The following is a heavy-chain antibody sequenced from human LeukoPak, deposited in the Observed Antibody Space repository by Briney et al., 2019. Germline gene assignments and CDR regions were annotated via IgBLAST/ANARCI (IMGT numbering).Heavy chain of an antibody. D-gene: IGHD3-3*01. CDR2: IYTSGST. CDR1: GGSISSGSYY. Sequence: SQTLSLTCTVSGGSISSGSYYWSWIRQPAGKGLEWIGRIYTSGSTNYNPSLKSRVTISVDTSKNQFSLKLSSVTAADTAVYYCARAFDFWSGYSLDPWGQGTLVTVSS. J-gene: IGHJ5*02. V-gene: IGHV4-61*02. CDR3: ARAFDFWSGYSLDP.